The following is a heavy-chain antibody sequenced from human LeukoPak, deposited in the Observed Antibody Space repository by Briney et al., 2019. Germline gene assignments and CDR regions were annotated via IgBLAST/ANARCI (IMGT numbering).Heavy chain of an antibody. CDR2: INTNTGNP. CDR1: GYTFTSYA. V-gene: IGHV7-4-1*02. CDR3: ARDLFGGYSYGYDY. D-gene: IGHD5-18*01. J-gene: IGHJ4*02. Sequence: ASVKVSCKASGYTFTSYAMNWVRQAPGQGLEWMGWINTNTGNPTYAQGFTGRFVFSLDTSVSTAYLQISSLKAEDTAVYYCARDLFGGYSYGYDYWGQGTLVTVSS.